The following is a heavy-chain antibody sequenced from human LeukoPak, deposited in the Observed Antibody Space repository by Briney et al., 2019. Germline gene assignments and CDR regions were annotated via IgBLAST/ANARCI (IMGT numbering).Heavy chain of an antibody. V-gene: IGHV3-30*02. J-gene: IGHJ3*02. CDR3: AKVFFDSLVVVPAAPKAADAFDI. D-gene: IGHD2-2*01. CDR1: GFTVSSYG. Sequence: GGSLRLSCAASGFTVSSYGMHWVRQAPGKGLEWVAFIRYDGSNKYYADSVKGRFTISRDNSKNTLYLQMNSLRAEDTAVYYCAKVFFDSLVVVPAAPKAADAFDIWGQGTMVTVSS. CDR2: IRYDGSNK.